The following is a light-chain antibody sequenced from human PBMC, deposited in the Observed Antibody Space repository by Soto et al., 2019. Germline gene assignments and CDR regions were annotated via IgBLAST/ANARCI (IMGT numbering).Light chain of an antibody. V-gene: IGKV1-39*01. J-gene: IGKJ2*01. CDR3: QQSYSTPYT. CDR1: QNINNY. CDR2: GAS. Sequence: DLQMTQSPASLSASIGDRVAISCRASQNINNYLNWYQHKPGKAPKLLIYGASSLQSGVPSGFSGSGSGTDFTLTISSLQPEDFATYYCQQSYSTPYTFGQGTKLEIK.